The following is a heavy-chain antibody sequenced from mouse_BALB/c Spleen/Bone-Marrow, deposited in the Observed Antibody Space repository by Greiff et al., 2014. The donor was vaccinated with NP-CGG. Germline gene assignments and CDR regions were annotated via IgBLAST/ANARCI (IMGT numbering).Heavy chain of an antibody. CDR3: AKRGAYGNFWFAY. V-gene: IGHV5-6-5*01. D-gene: IGHD2-10*02. CDR2: ISSGGST. J-gene: IGHJ3*01. CDR1: GFTFSSYA. Sequence: EVQGVESGGGLVKPGGSLKLSCAASGFTFSSYAMSWVRQTPEKRLEWVASISSGGSTYYPDSVKGRFTISRDNARNILYLQMSSVRSEDTAMYYCAKRGAYGNFWFAYWGQGTLVTVSA.